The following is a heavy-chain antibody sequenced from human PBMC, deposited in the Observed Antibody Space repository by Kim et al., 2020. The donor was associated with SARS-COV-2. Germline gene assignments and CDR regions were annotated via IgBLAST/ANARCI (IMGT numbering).Heavy chain of an antibody. Sequence: SETLSLTCAVYGGSFSGYYWSWIRQPPGKGLEWIGEINHSGSTNYNPSLKSRVTISVDTSKNQFSLKLSSVTAADTAVYYCARERWLQLRRGVYYGMDVWGQGTTVTVSS. CDR3: ARERWLQLRRGVYYGMDV. CDR1: GGSFSGYY. CDR2: INHSGST. V-gene: IGHV4-34*01. J-gene: IGHJ6*02. D-gene: IGHD5-12*01.